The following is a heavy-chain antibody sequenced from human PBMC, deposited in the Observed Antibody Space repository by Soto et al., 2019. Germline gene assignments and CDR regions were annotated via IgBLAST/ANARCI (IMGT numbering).Heavy chain of an antibody. CDR3: ARDLYDYGDYLGPTQH. V-gene: IGHV1-18*01. CDR2: ISAYNGNT. CDR1: GYTFTSYG. D-gene: IGHD4-17*01. J-gene: IGHJ1*01. Sequence: QVQLVQSGAEVKKPGASVKVSCKASGYTFTSYGISWVRQAPGQGLEWMGWISAYNGNTNYAQKLQGRVTMTTYTSTSTAYMELRSLRSDDTAVYYCARDLYDYGDYLGPTQHWGQGTLVTVSS.